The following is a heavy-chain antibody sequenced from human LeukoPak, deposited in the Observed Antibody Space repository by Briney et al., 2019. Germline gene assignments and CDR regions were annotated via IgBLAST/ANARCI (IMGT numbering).Heavy chain of an antibody. CDR1: GFTFSGSA. D-gene: IGHD3-22*01. CDR3: SRFDLYYDGTYASDGLDV. Sequence: GGSLTLSCAASGFTFSGSAIHWVRQASGKGLEWLGRIRIKPDTYARAYAASVKGKLTLSRDDSKNSAYLQMDSLKAEDTAVYYCSRFDLYYDGTYASDGLDVWGQGTTVTVSS. J-gene: IGHJ6*02. CDR2: IRIKPDTYAR. V-gene: IGHV3-73*01.